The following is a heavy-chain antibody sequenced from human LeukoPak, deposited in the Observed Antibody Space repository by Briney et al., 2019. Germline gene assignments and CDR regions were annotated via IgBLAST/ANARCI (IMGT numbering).Heavy chain of an antibody. CDR3: ARAQGTYFDY. CDR2: ISSSSSTI. J-gene: IGHJ4*02. V-gene: IGHV3-48*01. Sequence: GGSLRLSCAASGFTFSSYNMNWVRQAPGKGLEWVSYISSSSSTIDYADSVKGRFTISRDNAKNSLYLQLNSLRAVDTAVYYCARAQGTYFDYWGQGSLVTVSS. CDR1: GFTFSSYN.